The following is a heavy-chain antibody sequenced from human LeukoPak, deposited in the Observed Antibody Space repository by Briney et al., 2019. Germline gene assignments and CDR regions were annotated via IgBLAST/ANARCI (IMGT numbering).Heavy chain of an antibody. Sequence: PSETLSLTCTVSGGSISSYYWSWIRQPPGKGLEWIGYIYYSGSTNYNPSLKSRVTISVDTSKNQFSLKLSSVTAADTVVYYCARSHSVWTSFDYWGQGTLVTVSS. CDR1: GGSISSYY. J-gene: IGHJ4*02. D-gene: IGHD3/OR15-3a*01. V-gene: IGHV4-59*01. CDR3: ARSHSVWTSFDY. CDR2: IYYSGST.